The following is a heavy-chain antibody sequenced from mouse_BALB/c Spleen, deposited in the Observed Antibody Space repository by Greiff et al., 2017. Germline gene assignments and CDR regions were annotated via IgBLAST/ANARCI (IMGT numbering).Heavy chain of an antibody. Sequence: QVQLQQSGPGLVQPSQSLSITCTVSGFSLTSYGVHWVRQSPGKGLEWLGVIWSGGSTDYNAAFISRLSISKDNSTSQVFFKMNSLQATDTAIYYCARNSPIYYDPMDYWGQGTSVTVSS. J-gene: IGHJ4*01. CDR1: GFSLTSYG. CDR2: IWSGGST. V-gene: IGHV2-2*02. CDR3: ARNSPIYYDPMDY. D-gene: IGHD2-4*01.